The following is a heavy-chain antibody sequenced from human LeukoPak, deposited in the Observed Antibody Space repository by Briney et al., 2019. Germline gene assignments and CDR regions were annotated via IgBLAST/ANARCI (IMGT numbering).Heavy chain of an antibody. CDR2: IKQDGSEK. CDR3: ARKRSLIHIRGDFDY. V-gene: IGHV3-7*01. Sequence: GGSLRLSCAASGFTFSSYWMSWVRQAPGKGLEWVANIKQDGSEKYYVDSVKGRFTISRDNAKNSLYLQMNSLRAEDTAVYYCARKRSLIHIRGDFDYWGQGTLVTVSS. D-gene: IGHD3-16*02. J-gene: IGHJ4*02. CDR1: GFTFSSYW.